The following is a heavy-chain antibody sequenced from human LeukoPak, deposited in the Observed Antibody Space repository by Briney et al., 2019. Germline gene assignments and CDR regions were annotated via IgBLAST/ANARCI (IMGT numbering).Heavy chain of an antibody. D-gene: IGHD7-27*01. CDR2: IWYEGTNK. V-gene: IGHV3-33*01. Sequence: GGSLRLSCAASGFTFSSYGMPWVRQAPGKGLEWVAVIWYEGTNKYYSDSVKGRFTISRDNPKNTLYLQMDSLRGEDTAIYYCARQGGLGNYAAGSWFDPWGQGTLVIVSS. J-gene: IGHJ5*02. CDR3: ARQGGLGNYAAGSWFDP. CDR1: GFTFSSYG.